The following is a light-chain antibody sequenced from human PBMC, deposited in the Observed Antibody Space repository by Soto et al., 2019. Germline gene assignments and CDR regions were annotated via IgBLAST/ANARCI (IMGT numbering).Light chain of an antibody. V-gene: IGKV1-9*01. Sequence: IQLTQSPSSLSASVGDRVTISCRASQGIANFLAWYQQKPVKAPKLLIYAASTLQSGVPSRFSGSESGTDFTLTISSLQPEDFATYYCQQINSFPIPFGTGTKVDIK. CDR1: QGIANF. CDR3: QQINSFPIP. CDR2: AAS. J-gene: IGKJ3*01.